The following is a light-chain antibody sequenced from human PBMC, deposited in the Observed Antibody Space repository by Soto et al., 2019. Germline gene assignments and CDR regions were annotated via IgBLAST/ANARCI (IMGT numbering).Light chain of an antibody. CDR2: DAS. J-gene: IGKJ5*01. CDR3: QQYGSLSIT. Sequence: ESVLTQSPGTLSLSPGERATVSCRASQSVTRNYLAWYQQKPGQAPRLLFYDASTRATGVPDRFSGSGSGTDFTLTISRLEPEDFAVYYCQQYGSLSITFGQGTRLENK. CDR1: QSVTRNY. V-gene: IGKV3-20*01.